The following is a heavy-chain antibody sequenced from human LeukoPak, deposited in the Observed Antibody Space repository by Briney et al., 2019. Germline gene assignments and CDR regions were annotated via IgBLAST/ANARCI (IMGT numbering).Heavy chain of an antibody. D-gene: IGHD7-27*01. CDR3: AQANWGLPFDY. Sequence: PGGSLRLSCAASGFTFSSYAMNWVRQGPGKGLEWVSAISGSGDSAYYADSVKGRFTISRDNAKNSLNLQMNSLRVEDTAVYYCAQANWGLPFDYWGQGTLVTVSS. V-gene: IGHV3-23*01. J-gene: IGHJ4*02. CDR1: GFTFSSYA. CDR2: ISGSGDSA.